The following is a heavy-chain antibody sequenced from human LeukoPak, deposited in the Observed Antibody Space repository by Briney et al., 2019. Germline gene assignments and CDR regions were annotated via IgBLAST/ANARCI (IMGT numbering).Heavy chain of an antibody. CDR1: GGSFSDYY. D-gene: IGHD2-2*01. J-gene: IGHJ3*02. Sequence: PWETLDFTGAVYGGSFSDYYWSWIRQPPGKGLEWIGEINHSGSTNYNPFLKSRVTILVDTSKNQFSLKLSSETAADTAVYYCARERPDCSSTSCQGLWCFEIWGQGTTVTVSS. CDR2: INHSGST. V-gene: IGHV4-34*01. CDR3: ARERPDCSSTSCQGLWCFEI.